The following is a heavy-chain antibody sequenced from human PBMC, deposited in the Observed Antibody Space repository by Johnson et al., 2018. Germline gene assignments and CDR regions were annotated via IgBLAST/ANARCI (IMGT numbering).Heavy chain of an antibody. V-gene: IGHV3-11*04. Sequence: QVQLVESGGGLVKPGGSLRLSCAASGFIFSDYYMSWIRQAPGKGLEWVSYISKSGSNMYYADSVKGRVTISRDNAEKLLFLQLNSLRADDTAVYYCVRVGQFDFWGQGTLVTVSS. CDR3: VRVGQFDF. CDR1: GFIFSDYY. J-gene: IGHJ4*02. CDR2: ISKSGSNM.